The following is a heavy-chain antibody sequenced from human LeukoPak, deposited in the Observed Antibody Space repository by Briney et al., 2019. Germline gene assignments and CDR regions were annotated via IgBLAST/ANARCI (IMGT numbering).Heavy chain of an antibody. CDR2: INSNNGAP. CDR3: SWNKGGPTFEI. D-gene: IGHD1-1*01. CDR1: GFSFTDSY. J-gene: IGHJ3*02. Sequence: ASVKVSCKASGFSFTDSYIHWVRQAPGQGFEWMGWINSNNGAPNYAQNFQGRVTMTRDTSIRTIYMDLSSLTSDDTAAYYCSWNKGGPTFEIWGQGTMVTVSS. V-gene: IGHV1-2*02.